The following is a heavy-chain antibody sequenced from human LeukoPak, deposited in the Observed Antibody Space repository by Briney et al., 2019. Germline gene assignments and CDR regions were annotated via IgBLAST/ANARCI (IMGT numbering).Heavy chain of an antibody. CDR1: GFTVSSNY. CDR2: IYSGGST. J-gene: IGHJ4*02. V-gene: IGHV3-53*01. D-gene: IGHD3/OR15-3a*01. CDR3: ARYMILGFFFDY. Sequence: GGSLRLSCAASGFTVSSNYMSWVRQAPGKGLKWVSVIYSGGSTYYADSVKGRFTISRDNSKNTLYLQMNSLRAEDTAVYYCARYMILGFFFDYWGQGTLVTVSS.